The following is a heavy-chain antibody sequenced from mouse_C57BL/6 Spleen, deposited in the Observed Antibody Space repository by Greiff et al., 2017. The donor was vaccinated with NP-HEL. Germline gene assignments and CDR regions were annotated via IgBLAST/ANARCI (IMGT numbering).Heavy chain of an antibody. CDR1: GFTFSSYA. CDR2: ISDGGSYT. D-gene: IGHD1-1*01. V-gene: IGHV5-4*01. CDR3: ARETTKVVGHWYVDV. J-gene: IGHJ1*03. Sequence: EVMLMESGGGLVKPGGSLKLSCAASGFTFSSYAMSWVRQTPEKRLEWVATISDGGSYTYYPDNVKGRFTISRDNAKNNLYLQISHLKSEDTAMYDCARETTKVVGHWYVDVWGTGTTVTVSS.